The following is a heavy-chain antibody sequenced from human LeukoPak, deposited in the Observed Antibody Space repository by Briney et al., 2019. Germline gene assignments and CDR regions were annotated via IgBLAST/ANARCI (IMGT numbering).Heavy chain of an antibody. Sequence: GESLKISCKGSGYGFTSYWIGWVRQMPGKGLEWMGIIYPGDSDTRYSPSFQGQVTISADKSISTAYLQWSSLKASDTAMYYCANYYDSSGYYYRQYFQHWGQGTLVTVSS. J-gene: IGHJ1*01. D-gene: IGHD3-22*01. CDR3: ANYYDSSGYYYRQYFQH. V-gene: IGHV5-51*01. CDR1: GYGFTSYW. CDR2: IYPGDSDT.